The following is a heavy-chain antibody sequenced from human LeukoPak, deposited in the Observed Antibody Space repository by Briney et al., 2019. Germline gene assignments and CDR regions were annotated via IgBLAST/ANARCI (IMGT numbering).Heavy chain of an antibody. CDR1: GYSISSGYY. Sequence: PSETLSLTCTVSGYSISSGYYWGWIRQPPGRGLEWIGSIYHSGSTYYNPSLKSRVTISVDTSKNQFSLKLSSVTAADTAVYYCATQDAYYGSTYWGQGTLVTVSS. CDR2: IYHSGST. D-gene: IGHD3-10*01. V-gene: IGHV4-38-2*02. CDR3: ATQDAYYGSTY. J-gene: IGHJ4*02.